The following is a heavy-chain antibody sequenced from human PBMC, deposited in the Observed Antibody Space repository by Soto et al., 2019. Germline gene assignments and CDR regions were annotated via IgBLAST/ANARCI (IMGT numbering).Heavy chain of an antibody. CDR1: GFTFSSYA. J-gene: IGHJ4*02. V-gene: IGHV3-23*01. CDR3: AKDRNRWLRFDLGY. D-gene: IGHD5-12*01. Sequence: EVQLLESGGGLVQPGGSLRLSCAASGFTFSSYAMSWVRQAPGKGLEWVSSITGSAGSTYYADSVKGRFTISRDNSKNTLYLQMNSLRAEDTAVYYCAKDRNRWLRFDLGYWGQGPLVTVSS. CDR2: ITGSAGST.